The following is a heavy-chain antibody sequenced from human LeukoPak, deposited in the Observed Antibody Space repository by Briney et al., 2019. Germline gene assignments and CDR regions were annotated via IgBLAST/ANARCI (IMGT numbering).Heavy chain of an antibody. D-gene: IGHD2-2*01. V-gene: IGHV3-21*01. CDR1: GFTFSSYS. CDR3: ARGGEDIVVVPAAILFDY. CDR2: ISSSSSYI. Sequence: GGSLRLSCAASGFTFSSYSMNWVRQAPGKGLEWVSSISSSSSYIYYADSVKGRFTISRDNAKNSLYLQMNSLRAEDTAVYYCARGGEDIVVVPAAILFDYWGQGTLVTVSS. J-gene: IGHJ4*02.